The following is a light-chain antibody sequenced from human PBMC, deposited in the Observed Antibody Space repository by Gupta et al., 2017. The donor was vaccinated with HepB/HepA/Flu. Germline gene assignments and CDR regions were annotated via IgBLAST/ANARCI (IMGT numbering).Light chain of an antibody. Sequence: DIQMTQSPSSLSASVGDRVTVTCQVSQDISKYLNWYQQKPGKAPKLLIYDASKVETGVPSRFSGSGCGTDFIFTISSRQPEDFANYYCQQEDNLPMTFGQGTXVDIK. CDR3: QQEDNLPMT. V-gene: IGKV1-33*01. CDR1: QDISKY. J-gene: IGKJ1*01. CDR2: DAS.